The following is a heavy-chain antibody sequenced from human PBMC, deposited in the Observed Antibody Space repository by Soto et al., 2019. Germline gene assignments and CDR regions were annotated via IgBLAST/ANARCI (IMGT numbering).Heavy chain of an antibody. V-gene: IGHV3-48*02. CDR1: GFTFTNYA. D-gene: IGHD2-15*01. CDR2: ISSSSSTI. CDR3: ARDGVAEIDY. Sequence: GGSLRLSXAASGFTFTNYAMTWVRQAPGEGQGLRRGLEWVSYISSSSSTIYYADSVKGRFTISRDNAKNSLYLQMNSLRDEDTAVYYCARDGVAEIDYWGQGTLVTVSS. J-gene: IGHJ4*02.